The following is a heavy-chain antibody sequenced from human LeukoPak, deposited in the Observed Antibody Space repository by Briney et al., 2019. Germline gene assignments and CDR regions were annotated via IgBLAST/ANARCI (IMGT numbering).Heavy chain of an antibody. Sequence: PGGSLRLSCAASGFTFSSYSMNWVRQAPGKGLEWVSSISSSSSYIYYADSVKGRFTLSRDNAKNSLYLQMNSLRAEDTAVYYCARVGGDYYDSSGQLDYWGQGTLVTVSS. CDR2: ISSSSSYI. V-gene: IGHV3-21*01. CDR1: GFTFSSYS. CDR3: ARVGGDYYDSSGQLDY. J-gene: IGHJ4*02. D-gene: IGHD3-22*01.